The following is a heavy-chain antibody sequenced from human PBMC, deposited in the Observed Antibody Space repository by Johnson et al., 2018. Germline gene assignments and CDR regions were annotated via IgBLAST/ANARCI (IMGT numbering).Heavy chain of an antibody. CDR2: ISYDGSNE. Sequence: QVQLVGSGGGVVQPGRSLRLSCAASGFTFRSYGMHWVRQAPGKGLEWETVISYDGSNEYYADSVKGRFAISRDNSKNTLYLKMNRLGTEDTALYFCAKEPYDTSGVLGYWGLGTLVTVSS. V-gene: IGHV3-30*18. CDR1: GFTFRSYG. D-gene: IGHD3-22*01. CDR3: AKEPYDTSGVLGY. J-gene: IGHJ4*02.